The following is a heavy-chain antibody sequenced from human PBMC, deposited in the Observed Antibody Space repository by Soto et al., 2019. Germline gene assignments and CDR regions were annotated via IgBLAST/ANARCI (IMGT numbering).Heavy chain of an antibody. J-gene: IGHJ4*02. CDR2: IIPIFGTA. Sequence: SVKVSCKASGGTFSSYAISWVRQAPGQGLEWMGGIIPIFGTATYAQKLQGRVTITADESTSTAYMELSSLRSEDTAVYYCARTTLSSSSADYWGQGTQVTVSS. D-gene: IGHD6-6*01. CDR3: ARTTLSSSSADY. V-gene: IGHV1-69*13. CDR1: GGTFSSYA.